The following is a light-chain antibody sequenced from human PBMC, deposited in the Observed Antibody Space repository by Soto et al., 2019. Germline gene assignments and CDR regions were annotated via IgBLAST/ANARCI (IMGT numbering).Light chain of an antibody. CDR1: QSISAW. CDR2: KTS. J-gene: IGKJ1*01. Sequence: DIQMTQSPSTLSASVGDRVTITCRASQSISAWLAWYQQRPGKAPKLLMYKTSTLESGVPSRFGGSGSGTEFTLTISGPQPDDFATYYCQYYNDYMWTFGQGTKVEIK. CDR3: QYYNDYMWT. V-gene: IGKV1-5*03.